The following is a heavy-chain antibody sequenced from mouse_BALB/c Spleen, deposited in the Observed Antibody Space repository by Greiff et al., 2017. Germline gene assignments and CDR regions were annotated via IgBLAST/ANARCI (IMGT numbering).Heavy chain of an antibody. Sequence: EVQVVESGGDLVKPGGSLKLSCAASGFTFSSYGMSWVRQTPDKRLEWVATISSGGSYTYYPDSVKGRFTISRDNAKNTLYLQMSSLKSEDTAMYYCARHGGITTAHYEDYWGQGTSVTVSS. V-gene: IGHV5-6*01. D-gene: IGHD1-2*01. J-gene: IGHJ4*01. CDR2: ISSGGSYT. CDR3: ARHGGITTAHYEDY. CDR1: GFTFSSYG.